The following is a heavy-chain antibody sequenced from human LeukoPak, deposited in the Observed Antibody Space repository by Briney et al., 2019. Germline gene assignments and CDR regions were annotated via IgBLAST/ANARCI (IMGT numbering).Heavy chain of an antibody. Sequence: GGSLRLSCAASGFTFSSYAMSWVRQAPGKGLEWVSSISSSSSYIYYADSVKGRFTISRDNAKNSLYLQMNSLRAEDTAVYYCARDALIAAVDFGYWGQGTLVTVSS. J-gene: IGHJ4*02. CDR3: ARDALIAAVDFGY. CDR1: GFTFSSYA. V-gene: IGHV3-21*01. D-gene: IGHD6-13*01. CDR2: ISSSSSYI.